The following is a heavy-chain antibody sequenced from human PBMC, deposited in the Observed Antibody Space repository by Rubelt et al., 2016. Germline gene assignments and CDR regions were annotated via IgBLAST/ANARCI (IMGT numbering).Heavy chain of an antibody. CDR3: ARAVSYYDSSGYGYYYYVDV. J-gene: IGHJ6*03. Sequence: QLQLQESGPGLVKPSETLSLTCTVSGGSISSSSYYWGWIRQPPGKGLEWIGSIYYSGRTYYNPSLKSRVAISVDTSKNQFSLKLSSVTAADTAVYYCARAVSYYDSSGYGYYYYVDVWGKGTTVTVSS. CDR2: IYYSGRT. D-gene: IGHD3-22*01. CDR1: GGSISSSSYY. V-gene: IGHV4-39*07.